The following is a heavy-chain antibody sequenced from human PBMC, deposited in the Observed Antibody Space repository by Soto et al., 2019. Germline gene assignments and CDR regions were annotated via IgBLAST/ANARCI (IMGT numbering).Heavy chain of an antibody. J-gene: IGHJ4*02. Sequence: SETLSLTCNVSXESISSGGYYWSWIRHHPRKGLEWIGYIYDSESAYYNPSLKSRVTISMDTSKNHFAMRLSSVTDADTAVYYCARASSSSSAADYWGQGTLVTVSS. CDR3: ARASSSSSAADY. V-gene: IGHV4-31*03. D-gene: IGHD6-6*01. CDR1: XESISSGGYY. CDR2: IYDSESA.